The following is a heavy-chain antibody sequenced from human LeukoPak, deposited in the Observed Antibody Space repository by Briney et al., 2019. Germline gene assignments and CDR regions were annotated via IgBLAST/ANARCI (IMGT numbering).Heavy chain of an antibody. CDR2: IYASGNI. J-gene: IGHJ3*01. Sequence: SSETPSLTCSVSGASVSATAYFWNWIRQPAGEGLEWIGRIYASGNIHYNPSLKSRVTMSLDTSKNQFSLSMNSVTAADSAVYFCASYREAYDLYPHGLDVWGRGTVVTVS. CDR3: ASYREAYDLYPHGLDV. D-gene: IGHD5-24*01. V-gene: IGHV4-61*02. CDR1: GASVSATAYF.